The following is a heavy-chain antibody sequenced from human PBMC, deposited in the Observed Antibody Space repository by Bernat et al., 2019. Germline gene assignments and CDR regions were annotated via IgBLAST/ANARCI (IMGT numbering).Heavy chain of an antibody. D-gene: IGHD6-19*01. CDR3: ARGSASAWTDDAFDI. CDR1: GFTFSSHG. Sequence: EVQLLESGGGLVQPGESLRLSCAASGFTFSSHGMSWVRQAPGKGLEWVSCINGDGVRTRDADSVKGRFTISRDNAKDTLYLQMNSLRAEDTAVYYCARGSASAWTDDAFDIWGQGTVVTVSS. J-gene: IGHJ3*02. V-gene: IGHV3-74*02. CDR2: INGDGVRT.